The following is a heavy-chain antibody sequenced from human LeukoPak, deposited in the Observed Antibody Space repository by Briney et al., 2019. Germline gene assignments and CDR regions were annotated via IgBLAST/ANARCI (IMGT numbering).Heavy chain of an antibody. CDR2: INTNRGSI. V-gene: IGHV3-23*01. CDR3: AKQSPYGGRFGVDDD. D-gene: IGHD1-26*01. Sequence: GGSLRLSCAASGFTFSNYAMSWVRQAPGKGPEWVSAINTNRGSIYYTDSVKGRFTTSRDNSKNTLYLQMNDLRPEDTAVYSCAKQSPYGGRFGVDDDWGRGTLVTVSS. J-gene: IGHJ4*02. CDR1: GFTFSNYA.